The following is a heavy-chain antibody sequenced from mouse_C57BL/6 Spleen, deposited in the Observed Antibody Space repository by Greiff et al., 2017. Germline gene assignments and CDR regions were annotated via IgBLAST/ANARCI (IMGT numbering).Heavy chain of an antibody. V-gene: IGHV1-69*01. CDR3: ASADGSRPWFAY. J-gene: IGHJ3*01. CDR2: IDPSDSYT. Sequence: QVQLQQPGAELVMPGASVKLSCKASGYTFTSYWMHWVKQRPGQGLEWIGEIDPSDSYTNYNQKFKGKSTLTVDKSSSTAYMQLSSLTSADSASDYCASADGSRPWFAYWGQGTLVTVSA. CDR1: GYTFTSYW. D-gene: IGHD1-1*01.